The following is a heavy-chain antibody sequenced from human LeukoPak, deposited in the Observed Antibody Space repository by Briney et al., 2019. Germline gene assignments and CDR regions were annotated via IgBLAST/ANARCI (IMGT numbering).Heavy chain of an antibody. CDR3: ARNVGGSGSPNWFDL. Sequence: GSVKVSCKASGYTFTDYYMHWVRQAPGQGLEWMGWINPNSGGTNYAQKFQGRVTMTRDTSISTAYMELSRLRSDDTAVYYCARNVGGSGSPNWFDLWGQGTLVTVSS. V-gene: IGHV1-2*02. CDR2: INPNSGGT. J-gene: IGHJ5*02. CDR1: GYTFTDYY. D-gene: IGHD3-10*01.